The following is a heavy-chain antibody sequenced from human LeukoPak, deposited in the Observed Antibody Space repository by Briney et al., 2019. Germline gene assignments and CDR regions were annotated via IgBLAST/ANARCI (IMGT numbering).Heavy chain of an antibody. CDR2: IYYSGST. J-gene: IGHJ4*02. V-gene: IGHV4-59*01. D-gene: IGHD3-9*01. Sequence: TTSETLSLTCTVSGGSISSYYWSWIRQPPGKGLEWIGYIYYSGSTNYNPSLKSRVTISVDTSKNQFSLKLSSVTAADTAVYYCARSAPHYDILTGYYPGPFDYWGQGTLVTVSS. CDR3: ARSAPHYDILTGYYPGPFDY. CDR1: GGSISSYY.